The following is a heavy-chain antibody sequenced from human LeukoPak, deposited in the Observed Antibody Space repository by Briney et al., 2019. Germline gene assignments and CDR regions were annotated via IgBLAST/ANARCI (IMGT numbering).Heavy chain of an antibody. Sequence: HTGGSLRLSCAASGFTFSSYSMNWVRQAPGKGLEWVAFIRYDGSNKYCADSVKGRFTISRDNSKNTLYLQMNSLRAEDTAVYYCAKDVPFRSSGWYFDYWGQGTLVTVSS. CDR3: AKDVPFRSSGWYFDY. J-gene: IGHJ4*02. D-gene: IGHD6-19*01. CDR2: IRYDGSNK. CDR1: GFTFSSYS. V-gene: IGHV3-30*02.